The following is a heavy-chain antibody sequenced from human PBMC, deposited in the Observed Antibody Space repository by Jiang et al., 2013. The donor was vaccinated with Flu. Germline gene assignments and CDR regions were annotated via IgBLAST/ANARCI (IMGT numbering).Heavy chain of an antibody. D-gene: IGHD2-15*01. CDR1: GGSISSYY. Sequence: GSGLVKPSETLSLTCTVSGGSISSYYWSWIRQPPGKGLEWIGYIYYSGSTNYNPSLKSRVTISVDTSKNQFSLKLSSVTAADTAVYYCARGLGYCSGGSCYNWFDPWGQGTLVTVSS. CDR3: ARGLGYCSGGSCYNWFDP. J-gene: IGHJ5*02. CDR2: IYYSGST. V-gene: IGHV4-59*01.